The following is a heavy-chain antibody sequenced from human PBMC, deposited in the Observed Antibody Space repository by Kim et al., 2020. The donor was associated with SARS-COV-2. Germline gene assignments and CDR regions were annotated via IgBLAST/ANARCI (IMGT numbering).Heavy chain of an antibody. Sequence: SVKVSCKASGGTFSSYAISWVRQAPGQGLEWMGGIIPIFGTANYAQKFQGRVTITADESTSTAYMELSSLRSEDTAVYYCARDRFHCSSTSCRIGDEYYYYGMDVWGQGTTVTVSS. D-gene: IGHD2-2*01. CDR3: ARDRFHCSSTSCRIGDEYYYYGMDV. CDR2: IIPIFGTA. V-gene: IGHV1-69*13. CDR1: GGTFSSYA. J-gene: IGHJ6*02.